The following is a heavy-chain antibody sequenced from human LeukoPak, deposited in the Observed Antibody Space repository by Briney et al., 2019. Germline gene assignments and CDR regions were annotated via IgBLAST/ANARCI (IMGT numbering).Heavy chain of an antibody. J-gene: IGHJ4*02. CDR2: IYHSGST. V-gene: IGHV4-30-2*01. D-gene: IGHD5-12*01. Sequence: SETLSLTCAVSGGSISSGGYSWSWIRQPPGKGLEWIGYIYHSGSTYYNPSLKSRVTISVDRSKNQFSLKLSSVTAADTAVYYCARGVYSGYDFGFDYWGQGTLVTVSP. CDR3: ARGVYSGYDFGFDY. CDR1: GGSISSGGYS.